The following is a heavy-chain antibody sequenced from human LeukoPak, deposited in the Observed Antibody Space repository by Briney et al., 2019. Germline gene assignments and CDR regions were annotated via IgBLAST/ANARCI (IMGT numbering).Heavy chain of an antibody. V-gene: IGHV4-31*03. CDR2: IYYSGST. D-gene: IGHD5-24*01. J-gene: IGHJ4*02. CDR3: ARGRDGYNYVLHYFDY. CDR1: GGSISSGGYY. Sequence: SQTLSLTCTVSGGSISSGGYYWSWIRQHPGKGLEWIGYIYYSGSTYYNPSLKSRVTISVDTSKNQFSLKLSSATAADTAVYYCARGRDGYNYVLHYFDYWGQGTLVTVSS.